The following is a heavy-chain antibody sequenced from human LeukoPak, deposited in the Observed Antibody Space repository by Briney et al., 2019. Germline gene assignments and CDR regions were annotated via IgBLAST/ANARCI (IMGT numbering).Heavy chain of an antibody. Sequence: SQTLSLTCAVSGGSISSGGYSWSWIRQPPGKGLEWMGYIYHSGSTYYNPSLKSRVTISVDRSKNQFSLKLSSLTAADTAVYYCARGYCSGGSCSVRGLTNWFDPWGQGTLVTVSS. D-gene: IGHD2-15*01. CDR2: IYHSGST. CDR1: GGSISSGGYS. V-gene: IGHV4-30-2*01. CDR3: ARGYCSGGSCSVRGLTNWFDP. J-gene: IGHJ5*02.